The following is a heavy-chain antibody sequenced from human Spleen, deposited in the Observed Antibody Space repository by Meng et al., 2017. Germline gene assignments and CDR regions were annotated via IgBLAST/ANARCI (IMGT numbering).Heavy chain of an antibody. J-gene: IGHJ5*02. CDR3: ARVGITTVTTAGWFDP. D-gene: IGHD4-17*01. V-gene: IGHV4-34*01. CDR2: INHSGST. Sequence: QGQLQQWGYGLLKPSGTLPLTCAVYGGSFSGYYWSWIRQPPGKGLEWIGEINHSGSTNYNPSLKSRVTISVDTSKNQFSLKLSSVSAADTAVYYCARVGITTVTTAGWFDPWGQGTLVTVSS. CDR1: GGSFSGYY.